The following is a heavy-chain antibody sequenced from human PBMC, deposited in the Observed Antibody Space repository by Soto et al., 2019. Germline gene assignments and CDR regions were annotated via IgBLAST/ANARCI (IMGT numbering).Heavy chain of an antibody. Sequence: QLQLRESGPGLVKPSETLSLTCTVSGGSISGGVGGLYYWSWIRQPPGKGLEWIGYIYDSGSTYYHPSLKSRVSISVDTSKNQVSLRLSSVTAADTAVYYCARDVIPLTTDWYFDLWGRGTLVTVSS. V-gene: IGHV4-30-4*01. CDR2: IYDSGST. CDR1: GGSISGGVGGLYY. CDR3: ARDVIPLTTDWYFDL. J-gene: IGHJ2*01. D-gene: IGHD4-17*01.